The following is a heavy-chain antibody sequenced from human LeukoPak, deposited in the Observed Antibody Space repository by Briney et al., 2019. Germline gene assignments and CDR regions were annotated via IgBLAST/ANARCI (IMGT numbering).Heavy chain of an antibody. CDR2: IYSGGST. V-gene: IGHV4-4*07. J-gene: IGHJ4*02. Sequence: SSETLSLTCTVSGGSINSYYWSWIRQPAGKGLEWIGRIYSGGSTNYNPSLKSRVTMSVDTSKNQFSLKLGSVTAADTAVYYCARDEQGYAYFDYWGQGTLVTVSS. CDR3: ARDEQGYAYFDY. D-gene: IGHD5-18*01. CDR1: GGSINSYY.